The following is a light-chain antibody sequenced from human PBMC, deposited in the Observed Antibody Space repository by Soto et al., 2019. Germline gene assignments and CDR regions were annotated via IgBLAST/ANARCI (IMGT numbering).Light chain of an antibody. CDR2: AAS. V-gene: IGKV1-5*01. CDR1: QSIRTW. CDR3: QHYQSYAT. Sequence: DIQMTQSPSTLSASVGDRVTITCRASQSIRTWLAWYQQKPGKAPKVLIYAASNLQSGVPSRFSGSGSGTDFSLTISSLQPDDFAAYFGQHYQSYATFGQGTKVEIK. J-gene: IGKJ1*01.